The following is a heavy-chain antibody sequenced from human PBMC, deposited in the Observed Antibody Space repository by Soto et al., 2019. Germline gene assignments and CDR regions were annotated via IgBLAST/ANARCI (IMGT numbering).Heavy chain of an antibody. CDR3: ARVTTGSYNWFDP. CDR2: INSDGTTT. D-gene: IGHD1-1*01. CDR1: GFTFTSYW. V-gene: IGHV3-74*01. J-gene: IGHJ5*02. Sequence: EVQLVESGGGLVQPGGSLRLSCAASGFTFTSYWMHWVRQAPRMGLMWVSRINSDGTTTTYAYSVKGRFTISRDNAKNTLYLQMNSLRAEDTAVYYCARVTTGSYNWFDPWGPGTLITVSS.